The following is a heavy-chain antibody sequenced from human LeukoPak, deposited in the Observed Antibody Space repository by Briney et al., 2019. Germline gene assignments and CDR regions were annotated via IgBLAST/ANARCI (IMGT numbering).Heavy chain of an antibody. CDR3: AKDRGGWWLLHFDY. D-gene: IGHD2-15*01. Sequence: GGSLRLSCAASGFTFSSYAMSWVRQAPGKGLEWVSTISGSGGSTNHADSVKGRFTISRDDSKNTLYLQMNSLRAEDTAVYYCAKDRGGWWLLHFDYWGQGTLVTVSS. CDR1: GFTFSSYA. CDR2: ISGSGGST. J-gene: IGHJ4*02. V-gene: IGHV3-23*01.